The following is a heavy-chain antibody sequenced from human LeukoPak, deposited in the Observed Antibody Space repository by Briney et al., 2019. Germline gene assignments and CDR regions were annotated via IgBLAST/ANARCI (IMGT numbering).Heavy chain of an antibody. D-gene: IGHD3-9*01. J-gene: IGHJ4*02. V-gene: IGHV3-33*06. CDR3: AKSGFEYYFDY. CDR2: IWYDGSNK. Sequence: GGSLRLSCAASGFTFSSYSMNWVRQAPGKGLEWVAVIWYDGSNKYYADSVKGRFTISRDNSKNTLYLQMNSLRAEDTAVYYCAKSGFEYYFDYWGQGTLVTVSS. CDR1: GFTFSSYS.